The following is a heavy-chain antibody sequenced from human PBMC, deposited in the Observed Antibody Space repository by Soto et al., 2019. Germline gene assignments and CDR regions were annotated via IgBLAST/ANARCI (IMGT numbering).Heavy chain of an antibody. CDR3: AKATGYCYSSSCRDYYYYYGMEV. Sequence: GGSLRLSCASSVCTFSTYGMHWVRHSPGKWLEWVAVISYDGSNEYYADSVKGRFTISRDNSKNTLYLQMNSPRAEDTAVYYCAKATGYCYSSSCRDYYYYYGMEVLGQGTTVIVSS. D-gene: IGHD2-2*01. CDR1: VCTFSTYG. J-gene: IGHJ6*01. CDR2: ISYDGSNE. V-gene: IGHV3-30*18.